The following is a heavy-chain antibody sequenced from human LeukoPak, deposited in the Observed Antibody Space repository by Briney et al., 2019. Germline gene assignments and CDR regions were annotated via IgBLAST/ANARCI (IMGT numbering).Heavy chain of an antibody. Sequence: SETLSLTCTVSGGSMSSYYWSWIRQPAGKGLEWIGRIYFTGSTKYNPSLKSRVTMSVDMSKNQFFLKLSSVTAADTAVYYCSTGMLRGLAPVFLDYWGQGTLVTVSS. CDR2: IYFTGST. V-gene: IGHV4-4*07. J-gene: IGHJ4*02. CDR3: STGMLRGLAPVFLDY. CDR1: GGSMSSYY. D-gene: IGHD3-10*01.